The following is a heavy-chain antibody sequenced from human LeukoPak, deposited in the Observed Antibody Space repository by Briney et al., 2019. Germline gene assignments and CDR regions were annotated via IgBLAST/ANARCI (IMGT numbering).Heavy chain of an antibody. CDR2: ISGGGTSS. J-gene: IGHJ4*02. Sequence: GGSLRLSCAASGFTVSSKYMSWVRQAPGKGLEWVSVISGGGTSSYYADSVKGRFTISRDNSKNTLFLQTHSLRVEDTAVYFCAKGVGEYGFRFDFWGQGTLVTVST. V-gene: IGHV3-23*01. CDR3: AKGVGEYGFRFDF. CDR1: GFTVSSKY. D-gene: IGHD4-17*01.